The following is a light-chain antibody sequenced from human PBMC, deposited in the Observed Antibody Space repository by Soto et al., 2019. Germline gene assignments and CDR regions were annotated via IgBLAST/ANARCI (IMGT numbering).Light chain of an antibody. J-gene: IGKJ1*01. CDR1: QTISSW. CDR3: QQVDSYPRT. Sequence: DIQMTQSPSTLSASVRDRVTITCRASQTISSWLAWFQQRPGRAPKFLIYKASSLKNGVPLRFSGSGSGTDFSLTISSLHPEDVATYYCQQVDSYPRTFGQGTKVDI. CDR2: KAS. V-gene: IGKV1-5*03.